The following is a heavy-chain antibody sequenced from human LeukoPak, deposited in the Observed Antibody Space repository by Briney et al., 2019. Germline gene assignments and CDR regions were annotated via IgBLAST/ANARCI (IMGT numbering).Heavy chain of an antibody. J-gene: IGHJ4*02. Sequence: TGGSLRLSCAASGFTFSSYAMSCVRQAPGKGLEWVSGISWNSGSIGYADSVKGRFTISRDNAKNSLYLQMNSLRAEDTALYYCAKDIGQQLEGGDYWGQGTLVTVSS. CDR2: ISWNSGSI. CDR3: AKDIGQQLEGGDY. D-gene: IGHD6-13*01. CDR1: GFTFSSYA. V-gene: IGHV3-9*01.